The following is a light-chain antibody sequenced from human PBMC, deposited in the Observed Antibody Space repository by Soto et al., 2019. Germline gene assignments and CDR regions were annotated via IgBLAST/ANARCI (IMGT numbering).Light chain of an antibody. Sequence: DVVMTQSPISLPVTLGQPASISCKSSQSLVYSDGHTYLNWFQQRPGQSPRRLIYKVSNRDSGVPDRFSGSGSGTDFTLKISRVEAEDVGVYYCMQGTHWPLTFGGGTKVEIK. CDR2: KVS. V-gene: IGKV2-30*01. J-gene: IGKJ4*01. CDR1: QSLVYSDGHTY. CDR3: MQGTHWPLT.